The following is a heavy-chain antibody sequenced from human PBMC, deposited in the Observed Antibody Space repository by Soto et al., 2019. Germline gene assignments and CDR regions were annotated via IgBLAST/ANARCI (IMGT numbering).Heavy chain of an antibody. D-gene: IGHD5-12*01. CDR3: AKARWLQLGQLSY. CDR2: ISGSGGST. J-gene: IGHJ4*02. V-gene: IGHV3-23*01. Sequence: GGSLRLSCAASGFTFSSYGMSWVRQAPGKGLEWVSAISGSGGSTYYADSVKGRFTISRDNSKNTLYLQMNSLRAEDTAVYYCAKARWLQLGQLSYWGQGTLVTVSS. CDR1: GFTFSSYG.